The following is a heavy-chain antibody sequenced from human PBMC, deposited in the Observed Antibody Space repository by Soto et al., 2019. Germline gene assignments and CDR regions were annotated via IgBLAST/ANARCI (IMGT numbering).Heavy chain of an antibody. CDR2: IIPIFGTA. CDR3: ATPHLQDSVLVPAAPVYYYGMDV. V-gene: IGHV1-69*12. J-gene: IGHJ6*02. CDR1: GGTFSSYA. Sequence: QVQLVQSGAEVKKPGSSVKVSCKASGGTFSSYAISWVRQAPGQGREWMGGIIPIFGTANYAQKFQGRVTITAEESTSTAYMELSSLRTEDTAVYYCATPHLQDSVLVPAAPVYYYGMDVWGQGTTVTVSS. D-gene: IGHD2-2*01.